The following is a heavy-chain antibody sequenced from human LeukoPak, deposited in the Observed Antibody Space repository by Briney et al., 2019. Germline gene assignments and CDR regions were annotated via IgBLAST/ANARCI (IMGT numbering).Heavy chain of an antibody. D-gene: IGHD6-19*01. J-gene: IGHJ4*02. CDR2: IYISGST. CDR3: ARLGYNSGPGDF. CDR1: GASISDYF. Sequence: SETLSLTCTVSGASISDYFWSWIRQSAGKGLEWIGRIYISGSTDYNPSLKCRVTMSIDTSKNQFSLKLSSVTAADTAVYYCARLGYNSGPGDFWGQGTLVTVSS. V-gene: IGHV4-4*07.